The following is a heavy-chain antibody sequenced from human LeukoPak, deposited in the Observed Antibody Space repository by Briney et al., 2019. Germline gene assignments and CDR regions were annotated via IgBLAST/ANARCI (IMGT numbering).Heavy chain of an antibody. Sequence: SETLSLTCTVSGGSISSYYWSWIRQPPGKGLEWIGYIYYSGSTNYNPSLKSRVTISVDTSKNQFSLKLSSVTAADTAVYYGAIACPGTSSGLDGYPPDYYYYMDVWGKGTTVTVSS. CDR2: IYYSGST. D-gene: IGHD3-22*01. V-gene: IGHV4-59*01. CDR1: GGSISSYY. CDR3: AIACPGTSSGLDGYPPDYYYYMDV. J-gene: IGHJ6*03.